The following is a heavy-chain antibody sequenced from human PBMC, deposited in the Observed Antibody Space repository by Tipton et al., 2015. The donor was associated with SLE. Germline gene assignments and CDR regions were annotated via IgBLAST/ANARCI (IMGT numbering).Heavy chain of an antibody. D-gene: IGHD3-3*01. CDR1: GGSIRSRSYY. CDR2: VYYSGST. Sequence: TLSLTCTVSGGSIRSRSYYWSWIRQPPGKGLEWVGSVYYSGSTYHNPSLKSRVTISVDKSNNQFSLRVNSVTAADTAVYYCARGFYAADFWSGYFVNWFDPWGPGTLVTVAS. J-gene: IGHJ5*02. CDR3: ARGFYAADFWSGYFVNWFDP. V-gene: IGHV4-39*07.